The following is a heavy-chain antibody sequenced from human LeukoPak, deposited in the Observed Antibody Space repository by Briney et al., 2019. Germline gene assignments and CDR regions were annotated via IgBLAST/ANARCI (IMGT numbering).Heavy chain of an antibody. CDR3: ARNILTGYLALYYYGMDV. D-gene: IGHD3-9*01. Sequence: GGSLRLSCAASGFTFSSYSMNWVRQAPGKGLEWVSYISSSSSYIYYADSVKGRFTISRDNAKNSLYLQMNSLRAEDTAVYYCARNILTGYLALYYYGMDVWGQGTTVTVSS. CDR1: GFTFSSYS. J-gene: IGHJ6*02. CDR2: ISSSSSYI. V-gene: IGHV3-21*05.